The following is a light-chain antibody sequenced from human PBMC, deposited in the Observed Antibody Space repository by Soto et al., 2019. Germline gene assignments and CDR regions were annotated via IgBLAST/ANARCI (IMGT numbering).Light chain of an antibody. J-gene: IGLJ2*01. Sequence: QSVLTQSHSVSAAPGQKVTISCSGSSSNIGNNYVSWYQQLPGTAPKLLIYDNNKRPSGIPDRFSGSKSGTSGTLDITGLQTGDEADYYCATWDGSLPGEVFGEGTKLTVL. CDR3: ATWDGSLPGEV. CDR1: SSNIGNNY. CDR2: DNN. V-gene: IGLV1-51*01.